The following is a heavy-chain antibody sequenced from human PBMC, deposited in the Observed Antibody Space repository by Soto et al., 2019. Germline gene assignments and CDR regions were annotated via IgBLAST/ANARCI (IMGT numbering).Heavy chain of an antibody. CDR3: ARGTVRDHDFGDH. J-gene: IGHJ4*02. CDR1: GFTFSTYW. Sequence: EVQLVESGGDLVQPGGSLRLSCAASGFTFSTYWMHWVRQVPGKAPEWVSRMSSDGSSTAYADSVRGRFIISRDNAKNTLYLQMNSLRVDDTAVYYCARGTVRDHDFGDHWGLGTLVAVSS. CDR2: MSSDGSST. D-gene: IGHD4-17*01. V-gene: IGHV3-74*01.